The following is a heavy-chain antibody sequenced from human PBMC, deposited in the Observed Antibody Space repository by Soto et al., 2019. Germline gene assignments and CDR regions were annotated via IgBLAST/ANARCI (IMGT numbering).Heavy chain of an antibody. D-gene: IGHD2-2*01. CDR2: ISGGGSST. J-gene: IGHJ4*02. CDR3: ANRYCSRTSCPDY. Sequence: PGGSLRLSCAASGCTFYIYAMSWVRQAPGKGLEWVSTISGGGSSTYYADSVKGRFTISRDNSNNTLYLQMNSLRAEDTAVYFCANRYCSRTSCPDYWGQGTRVTVSS. V-gene: IGHV3-23*01. CDR1: GCTFYIYA.